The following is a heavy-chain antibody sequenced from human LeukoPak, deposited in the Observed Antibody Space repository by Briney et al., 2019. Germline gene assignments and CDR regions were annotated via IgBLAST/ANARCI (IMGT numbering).Heavy chain of an antibody. D-gene: IGHD5-12*01. CDR2: IIPIFGTA. CDR3: ARDGRYSGYDFEY. Sequence: ASVKVSCKASGGTFSSYAVSCVRQAPGQRLEWMGGIIPIFGTANYAQKFQGRVTITADESTSTAYMELSSLRSGDTAVYYCARDGRYSGYDFEYWGQGTLVTVSS. J-gene: IGHJ4*02. V-gene: IGHV1-69*01. CDR1: GGTFSSYA.